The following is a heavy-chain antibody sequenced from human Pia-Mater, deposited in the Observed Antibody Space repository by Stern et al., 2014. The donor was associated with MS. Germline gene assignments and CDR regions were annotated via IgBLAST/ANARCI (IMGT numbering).Heavy chain of an antibody. V-gene: IGHV4-4*02. Sequence: VQLVESGPGLVKPSGTLSLTCTVSGGSISGVNWWTWVRQPPGKGLEWIGKIYYTGHTNYNPSLRSRVVMLVDKSKNQFSLDLRSVTAADTAVYYCARGGGTHSPTYDYWGQGTLVSVSS. CDR3: ARGGGTHSPTYDY. CDR1: GGSISGVNW. D-gene: IGHD3-16*01. CDR2: IYYTGHT. J-gene: IGHJ4*02.